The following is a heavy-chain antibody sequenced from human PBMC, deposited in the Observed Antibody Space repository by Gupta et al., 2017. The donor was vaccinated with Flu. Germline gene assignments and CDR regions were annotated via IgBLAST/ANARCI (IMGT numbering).Heavy chain of an antibody. V-gene: IGHV4-31*02. CDR1: F. D-gene: IGHD2-2*01. J-gene: IGHJ4*02. CDR2: IYYSGTT. CDR3: ARGAGYCSATSCFHVDF. Sequence: FWSWIRQHPGQGLEWIGYIYYSGTTYYNPSLNSRVSISVDTSKNQFSLKLSSVTVADTAVYYCARGAGYCSATSCFHVDFWGQGTLVTVSS.